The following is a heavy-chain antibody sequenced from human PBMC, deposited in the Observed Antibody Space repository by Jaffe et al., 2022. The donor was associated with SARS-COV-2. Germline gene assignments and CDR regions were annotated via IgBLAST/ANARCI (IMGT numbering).Heavy chain of an antibody. CDR1: GFTFSSYS. Sequence: EVQLVESGGGLVKPGGSLRLSCAASGFTFSSYSMNWVRQAPGKGLEWVSSISSSSSYIYYADSVKGRFTISRDNAKNSLYLQMNSLRAEDTAVYYCARDGGSSIAARRGLIDYWGQGTLVTVSS. CDR2: ISSSSSYI. J-gene: IGHJ4*02. CDR3: ARDGGSSIAARRGLIDY. V-gene: IGHV3-21*01. D-gene: IGHD6-6*01.